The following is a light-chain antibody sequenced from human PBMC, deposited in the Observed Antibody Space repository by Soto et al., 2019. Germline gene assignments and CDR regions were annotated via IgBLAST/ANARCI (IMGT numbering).Light chain of an antibody. V-gene: IGKV1-5*03. J-gene: IGKJ1*01. CDR3: QQYNMYTPPWT. CDR1: QSISDW. Sequence: DIQMTQSPSTLSASVGDRVTITCRASQSISDWLAWYQQKPGTAPNHLIYRASGLESGVPSRFSCSGSGTEFTLTISSLQADDFATSYCQQYNMYTPPWTFGQGTKVEIK. CDR2: RAS.